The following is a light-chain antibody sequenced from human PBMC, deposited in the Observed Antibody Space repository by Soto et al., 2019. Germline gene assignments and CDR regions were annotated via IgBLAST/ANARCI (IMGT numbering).Light chain of an antibody. CDR1: QSISTY. CDR2: AAS. Sequence: IQLTQSPSSLSASVRDRVTITCRASQSISTYLNWYQQKAGLAPKLLIYAASSLQSGVPSRFSGSRSGTDFTLTISSLQPEDFATYYCQQTYSTPPTFGQGTKVDIK. V-gene: IGKV1-39*01. J-gene: IGKJ1*01. CDR3: QQTYSTPPT.